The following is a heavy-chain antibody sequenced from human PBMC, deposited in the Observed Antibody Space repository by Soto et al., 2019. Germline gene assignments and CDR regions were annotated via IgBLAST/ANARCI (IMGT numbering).Heavy chain of an antibody. CDR1: GGSFSGYY. J-gene: IGHJ4*02. Sequence: SETLSLTCAVYGGSFSGYYWSWIRQPPGKGLEWIGEINHSGSTNYNPSLKGRVTISVDTSKNQFSLKLSSVTAADTAVYYCARVPDTSFDYWGQGTLVTVSS. CDR3: ARVPDTSFDY. CDR2: INHSGST. V-gene: IGHV4-34*01.